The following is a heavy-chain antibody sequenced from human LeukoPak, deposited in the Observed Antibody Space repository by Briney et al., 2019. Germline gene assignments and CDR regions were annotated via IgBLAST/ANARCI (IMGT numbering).Heavy chain of an antibody. CDR2: ISSSSSYI. J-gene: IGHJ3*02. Sequence: PGGSLRLSCAASGFTFSSYSMNWVRQAPGKGLEWVSSISSSSSYIYYADSVKGRFTISRDNAKNSLYLQMNSLRAEDTAVYYCARERVVPGGAFDIWGQGTMVTVSS. D-gene: IGHD2-2*01. V-gene: IGHV3-21*01. CDR3: ARERVVPGGAFDI. CDR1: GFTFSSYS.